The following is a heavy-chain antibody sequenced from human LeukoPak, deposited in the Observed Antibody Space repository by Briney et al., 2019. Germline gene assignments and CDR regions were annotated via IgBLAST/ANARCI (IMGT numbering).Heavy chain of an antibody. D-gene: IGHD3-9*01. CDR1: GFTFSSYA. V-gene: IGHV3-30*04. CDR3: ARESGSYYDILPFDP. CDR2: IPYDGSNK. Sequence: GGSLRLSCAASGFTFSSYAMHWVRQAPGKGLEWVAVIPYDGSNKYYADSVKGRFTISRDNSKNTLYLQMNSLRAEDTAVYYCARESGSYYDILPFDPWGQGTLVTVSS. J-gene: IGHJ5*02.